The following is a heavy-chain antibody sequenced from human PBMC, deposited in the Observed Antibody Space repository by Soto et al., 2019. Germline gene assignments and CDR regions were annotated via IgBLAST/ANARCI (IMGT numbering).Heavy chain of an antibody. V-gene: IGHV1-18*01. D-gene: IGHD3-3*01. CDR3: ARKSRDGDSPFFGMDV. CDR2: ISVYSGKT. Sequence: QVQLVQSGTEVKKPGASLKVSCKASGYTSTNYGIAWVRQAPGQGLEWMGWISVYSGKTNYAQNVQVRLTMTTDTSTSTAYMELTNLRSDDTAVYYCARKSRDGDSPFFGMDVWGQGTPVTVSS. J-gene: IGHJ6*02. CDR1: GYTSTNYG.